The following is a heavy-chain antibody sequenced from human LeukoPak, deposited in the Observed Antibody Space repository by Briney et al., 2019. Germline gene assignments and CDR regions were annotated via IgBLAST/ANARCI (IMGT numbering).Heavy chain of an antibody. D-gene: IGHD3-22*01. J-gene: IGHJ4*02. CDR2: IRYDGSNK. CDR3: ARDQNGLITMIGYFDY. Sequence: PGGSLRLSCAASGFTFSSYGMHWVRQAPGKGLEWVAFIRYDGSNKYYADSVKGRFTISRDNSKNTLYLQMNSLRAEDTAVCYCARDQNGLITMIGYFDYWGQGTLVTVSS. CDR1: GFTFSSYG. V-gene: IGHV3-30*02.